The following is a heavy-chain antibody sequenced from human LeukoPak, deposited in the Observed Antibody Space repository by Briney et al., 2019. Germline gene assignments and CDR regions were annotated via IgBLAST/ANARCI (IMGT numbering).Heavy chain of an antibody. CDR3: ALKYDSSWYSPFDY. CDR1: GYSFTGYW. J-gene: IGHJ4*02. CDR2: IYPGDSDT. Sequence: LGESLKISCKGSGYSFTGYWIGWVRQMPGKGLEWMGIIYPGDSDTRYSPSFQGQVTISTDKSIGTAYLQWSSLKASDTAMYYCALKYDSSWYSPFDYWGQGTLVTVSS. D-gene: IGHD6-13*01. V-gene: IGHV5-51*01.